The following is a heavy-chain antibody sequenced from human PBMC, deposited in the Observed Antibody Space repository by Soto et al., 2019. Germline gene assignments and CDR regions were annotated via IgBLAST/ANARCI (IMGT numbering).Heavy chain of an antibody. V-gene: IGHV4-30-4*08. CDR2: IYYSGST. J-gene: IGHJ4*02. CDR3: ARDPRLAATLYYLDY. D-gene: IGHD2-15*01. CDR1: GGSINSYY. Sequence: SETLSLTCTVSGGSINSYYWSGIRQPPGKGLEWIGYIYYSGSTYYNPSLKSRVTISVDTSKNQFSLKLSSVTAADTAVYYCARDPRLAATLYYLDYWGQGTLVTVSS.